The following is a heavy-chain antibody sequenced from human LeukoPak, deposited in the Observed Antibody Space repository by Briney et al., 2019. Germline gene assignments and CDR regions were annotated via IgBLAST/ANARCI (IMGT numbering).Heavy chain of an antibody. D-gene: IGHD2-2*01. J-gene: IGHJ5*02. CDR2: ISAYNGNT. CDR1: GYTFTSYV. CDR3: ARDWGYCSSTSCYSDWFDP. V-gene: IGHV1-18*01. Sequence: ASVKVSCKASGYTFTSYVISWVRQAPGQGLEGMGWISAYNGNTNYAQKLQGRVTMTTDTSTSTAYMELRSLRSDDTAVYYCARDWGYCSSTSCYSDWFDPWGQGTLVTVSS.